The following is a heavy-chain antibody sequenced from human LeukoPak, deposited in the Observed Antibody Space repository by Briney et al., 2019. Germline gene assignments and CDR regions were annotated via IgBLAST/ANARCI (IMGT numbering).Heavy chain of an antibody. CDR1: GFTFSSYA. D-gene: IGHD3-10*01. CDR2: ISGSGGST. Sequence: GGSLRLSCAASGFTFSSYAMSWVRQAPGKGLEWVSAISGSGGSTYYADSVKGRFTISRDNSKNALYLQMNSLRAEDTAVYYCAKVRASPGAFDIWGQGTMVTVSS. V-gene: IGHV3-23*01. CDR3: AKVRASPGAFDI. J-gene: IGHJ3*02.